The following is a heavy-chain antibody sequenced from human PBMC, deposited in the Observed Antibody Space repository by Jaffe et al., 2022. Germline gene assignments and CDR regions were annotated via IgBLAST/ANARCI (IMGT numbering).Heavy chain of an antibody. J-gene: IGHJ4*02. D-gene: IGHD3-10*01. V-gene: IGHV1-46*01. CDR3: ARLGMVRGVIILRREEPTNDY. CDR2: INPSGGST. CDR1: GYTFTSYY. Sequence: QVQLVQSGAEVKKPGASVKVSCKASGYTFTSYYMHWVRQAPGQGLEWMGIINPSGGSTSYAQKFQGRVTMTRDTSTSTVYMELSSLRSEDTAVYYCARLGMVRGVIILRREEPTNDYWGQGTLVTVSS.